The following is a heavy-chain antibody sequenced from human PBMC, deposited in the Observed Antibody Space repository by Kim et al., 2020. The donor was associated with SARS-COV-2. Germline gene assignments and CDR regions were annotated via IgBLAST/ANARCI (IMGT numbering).Heavy chain of an antibody. CDR1: GGSFSGYY. J-gene: IGHJ4*02. D-gene: IGHD3-22*01. CDR2: INHSGST. V-gene: IGHV4-34*01. CDR3: ARDRSYYYDSSGYYGY. Sequence: SETLSLTCAVYGGSFSGYYWSWIRQPPGKGLEWIGEINHSGSTNYNPSLKSRVTISVDTSKNQFSLKLSSVTAADTAVYYCARDRSYYYDSSGYYGYWGQGTLVTVSS.